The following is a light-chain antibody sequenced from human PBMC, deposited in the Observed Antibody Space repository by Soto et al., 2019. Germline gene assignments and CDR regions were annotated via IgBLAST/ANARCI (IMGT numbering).Light chain of an antibody. J-gene: IGKJ1*01. Sequence: TQSPGTLSLSPGERATLSCRAVQSVTSTYMAWYQQKPGQAHRLLIYATSFRATGIQDRFRGSGSGTDFTLTISSLEPEDSAVYYCQDSSTSPWPFGQGTKVDIK. CDR1: QSVTSTY. V-gene: IGKV3-20*01. CDR2: ATS. CDR3: QDSSTSPWP.